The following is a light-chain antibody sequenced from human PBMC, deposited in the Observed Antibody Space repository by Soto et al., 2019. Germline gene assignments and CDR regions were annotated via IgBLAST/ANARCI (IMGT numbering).Light chain of an antibody. CDR2: DVS. CDR1: SSDVGAYNY. Sequence: QSALTQPASVSGSPGQSITISCTGTSSDVGAYNYVSWYQQHPGKAPKLMIYDVSNRPSGVSNRFSGSRSGNTASLTISGLQAEDEADYYCRSYTSSLSYVFGTGTKVTVL. V-gene: IGLV2-14*01. J-gene: IGLJ1*01. CDR3: RSYTSSLSYV.